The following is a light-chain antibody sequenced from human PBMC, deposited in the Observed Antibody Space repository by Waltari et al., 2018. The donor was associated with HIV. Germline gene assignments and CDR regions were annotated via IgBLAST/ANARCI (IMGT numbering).Light chain of an antibody. J-gene: IGLJ3*02. CDR1: TRDIDDYYS. V-gene: IGLV2-14*01. CDR2: EVS. CDR3: SSYTRSSTWV. Sequence: QSALTQPASVSGSPGPSITISCSGPTRDIDDYYSFSSYQQHPGKAPKLMIYEVSHRPSAVSNRFCCSKSVNTASPTISGLQAEDEADYYCSSYTRSSTWVFGGGTKLTVL.